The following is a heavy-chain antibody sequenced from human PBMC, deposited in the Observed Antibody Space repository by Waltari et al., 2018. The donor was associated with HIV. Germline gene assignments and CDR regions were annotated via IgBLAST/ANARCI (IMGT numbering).Heavy chain of an antibody. D-gene: IGHD1-26*01. CDR1: GGTFSSYA. CDR3: ASGSYYLSIDY. J-gene: IGHJ4*02. Sequence: QVQLVQSGAEVKKPGSSVKVSCKASGGTFSSYAISWVRQAPGQGLEGMGMFIPTLGIANYAQKCQGRVTITADKSTSTAYMELSSLRSEDTAVYYCASGSYYLSIDYWGQGTLVTVSS. V-gene: IGHV1-69*04. CDR2: FIPTLGIA.